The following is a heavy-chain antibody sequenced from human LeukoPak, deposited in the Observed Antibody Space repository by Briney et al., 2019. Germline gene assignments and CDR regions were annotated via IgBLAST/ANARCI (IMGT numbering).Heavy chain of an antibody. Sequence: PGGSLRLSCAASGLTFSSHWMHWVRQAPGKGLVWVSRITNDGSSTTYADSVKGRFTISRDNAKNSLYLQMNSLRAEDTAVYYCARTLYYYDSSGYYYAYYFDYWGQGTLVTVSS. CDR3: ARTLYYYDSSGYYYAYYFDY. J-gene: IGHJ4*02. V-gene: IGHV3-74*01. CDR2: ITNDGSST. CDR1: GLTFSSHW. D-gene: IGHD3-22*01.